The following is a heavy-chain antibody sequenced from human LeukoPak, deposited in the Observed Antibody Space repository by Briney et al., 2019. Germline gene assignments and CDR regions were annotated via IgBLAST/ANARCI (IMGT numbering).Heavy chain of an antibody. CDR1: GYSISSGHY. V-gene: IGHV4-38-2*02. D-gene: IGHD3-10*01. CDR3: ARGPRFGELLWHWFDP. Sequence: SETLSLTCTVSGYSISSGHYWGWIRQPPGKGLEWIGSMYHSGSTYYDPPLKSRVTISEDTSKNQFSLKLRSVTAADTAVYYCARGPRFGELLWHWFDPWGQGTLVTVSS. CDR2: MYHSGST. J-gene: IGHJ5*02.